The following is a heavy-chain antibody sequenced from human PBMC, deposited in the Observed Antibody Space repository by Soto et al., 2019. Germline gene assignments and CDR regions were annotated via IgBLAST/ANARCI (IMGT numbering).Heavy chain of an antibody. V-gene: IGHV3-66*03. CDR3: AKAIGESPPFAY. D-gene: IGHD3-10*01. J-gene: IGHJ4*02. CDR2: IYA. CDR1: GGSISVDY. Sequence: PSETLSLTCTISGGSISVDYWSWIRQPPGHGLEWIGYIYADSVKGRFTISRDNSKNTLYLQMNSLRAEETAVYYCAKAIGESPPFAYWGQGTLVTVSS.